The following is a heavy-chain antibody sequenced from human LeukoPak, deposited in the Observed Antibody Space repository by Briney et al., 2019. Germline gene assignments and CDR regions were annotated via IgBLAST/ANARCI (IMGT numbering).Heavy chain of an antibody. V-gene: IGHV4-39*07. Sequence: PSETLSLTCTVSGGSISSSNYYWAWIRQPPGKGLEWIGSIYHSGSTYYNPSLKSRVTISVDTSKNQFSLKLSSVTAADTAVYYCARVIRKSYDSSGYYYLVRSFDYWGQGTLVTVSS. CDR2: IYHSGST. CDR3: ARVIRKSYDSSGYYYLVRSFDY. D-gene: IGHD3-22*01. J-gene: IGHJ4*02. CDR1: GGSISSSNYY.